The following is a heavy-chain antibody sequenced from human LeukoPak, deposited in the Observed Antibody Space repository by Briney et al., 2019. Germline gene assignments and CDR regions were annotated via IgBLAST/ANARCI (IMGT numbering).Heavy chain of an antibody. CDR2: ITWHSENI. CDR3: VAVPETDFWIGFYLDY. V-gene: IGHV3-9*01. D-gene: IGHD3-3*01. Sequence: LAGGSLRLSCVASGLTFDDYAVHWVRQAPGKGLEWVSGITWHSENIDYADSVKGRFTISRDNAKNSLYLQMNSLRAEDTALYFCVAVPETDFWIGFYLDYWGQGTLVTVSS. J-gene: IGHJ4*02. CDR1: GLTFDDYA.